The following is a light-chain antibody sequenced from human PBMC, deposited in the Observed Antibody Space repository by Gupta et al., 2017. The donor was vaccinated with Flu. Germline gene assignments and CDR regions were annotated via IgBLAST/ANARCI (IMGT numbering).Light chain of an antibody. Sequence: QSALTQPASVSGSLGPSITISCTGTSSDVGGYDFVSWYQQHPGKAPKLLIYEVSRRPSGISNRFSGSKSVNTASLTISGLQAEDEADYFCSSYTMNTTPVFGGGTTLTVL. CDR3: SSYTMNTTPV. V-gene: IGLV2-14*01. CDR2: EVS. CDR1: SSDVGGYDF. J-gene: IGLJ2*01.